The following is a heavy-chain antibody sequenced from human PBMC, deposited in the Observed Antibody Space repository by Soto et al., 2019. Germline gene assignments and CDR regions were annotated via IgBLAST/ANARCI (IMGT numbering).Heavy chain of an antibody. V-gene: IGHV4-34*01. Sequence: PSETLSLTCAFYNGSFSVYYWTWIRQTPGKGLEWIGEIDHSGSTNYNPSLKSRVAISVDTSKNQFSLKLSSVTAADTAVYFCARDSTRRGACDIWGQGTMFSVS. CDR2: IDHSGST. CDR1: NGSFSVYY. D-gene: IGHD3-22*01. J-gene: IGHJ3*02. CDR3: ARDSTRRGACDI.